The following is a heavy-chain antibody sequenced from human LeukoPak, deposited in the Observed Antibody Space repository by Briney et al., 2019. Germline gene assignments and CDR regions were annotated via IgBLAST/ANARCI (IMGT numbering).Heavy chain of an antibody. V-gene: IGHV1-2*02. CDR3: ARSGSTGYSLDY. CDR1: GYSFTGYF. CDR2: IDPNSGDT. Sequence: GASVKVSCKASGYSFTGYFIHWVRQAPGQGLEWMGCIDPNSGDTKYAQKFQGRVSMPRDTSTRTAYTELSRLRSDDTAVYFCARSGSTGYSLDYWGQGTLVTVSS. D-gene: IGHD3-22*01. J-gene: IGHJ4*02.